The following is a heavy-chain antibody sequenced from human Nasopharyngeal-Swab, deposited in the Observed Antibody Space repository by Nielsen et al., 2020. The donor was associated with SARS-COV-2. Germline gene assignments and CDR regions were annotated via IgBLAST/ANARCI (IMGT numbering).Heavy chain of an antibody. J-gene: IGHJ3*02. D-gene: IGHD3-22*01. CDR1: GFTFSSYA. CDR2: ISGSGGST. V-gene: IGHV3-23*01. CDR3: AKDATRMIVVVITVLAFDI. Sequence: GESLKISCAASGFTFSSYAMSWVRQAPGKGLEWVSAISGSGGSTYYADSVKGRFTISRDNSKNTLYLQMNSPRAEDTAVYYCAKDATRMIVVVITVLAFDIWGQGTMVTVSS.